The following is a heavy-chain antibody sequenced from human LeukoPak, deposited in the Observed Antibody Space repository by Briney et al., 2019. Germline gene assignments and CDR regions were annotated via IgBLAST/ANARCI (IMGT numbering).Heavy chain of an antibody. Sequence: PGGSLRLSCAASGFTFSSYSMNWVRQAPGKGLEWVSSISSSSSYIYYADSVKGRFTISRDNAKNSLYLQMNSLRAEDTAVYYCARDPVTRYDSSGNNWGQGTLVTVSS. D-gene: IGHD3-22*01. J-gene: IGHJ4*02. CDR3: ARDPVTRYDSSGNN. V-gene: IGHV3-21*01. CDR1: GFTFSSYS. CDR2: ISSSSSYI.